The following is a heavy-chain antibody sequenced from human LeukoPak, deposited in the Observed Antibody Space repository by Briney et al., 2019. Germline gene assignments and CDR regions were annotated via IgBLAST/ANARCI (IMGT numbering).Heavy chain of an antibody. D-gene: IGHD5/OR15-5a*01. J-gene: IGHJ4*02. CDR1: GGSISSSSYY. CDR3: ARVSVFLVSQKYSYYFDY. V-gene: IGHV4-39*07. Sequence: SETLSLTCTVSGGSISSSSYYWGWIRQPPGKGLEWIGSIYYSGSTYYNPSLKSRVTISVDTSKNQFSLKLSSVTAADTAVYYCARVSVFLVSQKYSYYFDYWGQGTLVTVSS. CDR2: IYYSGST.